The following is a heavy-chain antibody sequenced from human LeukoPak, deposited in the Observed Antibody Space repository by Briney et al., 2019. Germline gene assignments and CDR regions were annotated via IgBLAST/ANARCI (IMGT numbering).Heavy chain of an antibody. CDR1: GFTFSHYA. D-gene: IGHD5-18*01. CDR3: ARDPNVDTATGGY. CDR2: ISYDGSNK. Sequence: GGSLRLSCAASGFTFSHYAMHWVRQAPGKGLEWVAVISYDGSNKYYADSVKGRFTISRDNSKNTLYLQVISLRAEDTAVYYCARDPNVDTATGGYWGQGTLVTVSS. V-gene: IGHV3-30*04. J-gene: IGHJ4*02.